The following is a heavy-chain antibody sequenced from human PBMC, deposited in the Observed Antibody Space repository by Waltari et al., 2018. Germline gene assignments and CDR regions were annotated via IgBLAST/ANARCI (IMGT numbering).Heavy chain of an antibody. CDR3: ARHGGWYGGGDY. Sequence: QVQLQQWSAGLLKPSETLSLTCAVYGGSFSGYYWSWIRQPPGKGLEWTGEINQSGSTNTHPSLKSRVPISVDTSKNRFSLKLSSVTAADTAVYYWARHGGWYGGGDYWGQGTLVTVSS. J-gene: IGHJ4*02. CDR1: GGSFSGYY. D-gene: IGHD6-19*01. CDR2: INQSGST. V-gene: IGHV4-34*01.